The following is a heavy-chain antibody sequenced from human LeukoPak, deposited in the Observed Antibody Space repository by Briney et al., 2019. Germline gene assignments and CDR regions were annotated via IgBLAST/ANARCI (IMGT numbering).Heavy chain of an antibody. V-gene: IGHV3-48*04. CDR3: ARDFSDFWSGYYLGDNYYYMDV. D-gene: IGHD3-3*01. CDR1: GFTFSRFS. Sequence: PGGSLRLSCAASGFTFSRFSMNWVRQAPGKGLEWLSYISTSHSTIYYADSVKGRFTISRDNAKNSLYLQMNSLRAEDTAVYYCARDFSDFWSGYYLGDNYYYMDVWGKGTTVIVSS. J-gene: IGHJ6*03. CDR2: ISTSHSTI.